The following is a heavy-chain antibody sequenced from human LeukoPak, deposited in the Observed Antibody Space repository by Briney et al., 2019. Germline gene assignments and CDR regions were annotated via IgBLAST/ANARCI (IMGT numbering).Heavy chain of an antibody. CDR2: FNPIFGSA. J-gene: IGHJ4*02. D-gene: IGHD4-23*01. CDR1: GDSFGTYG. V-gene: IGHV1-69*05. Sequence: SVKVSCKASGDSFGTYGITWVRQAPGEGLEWMGGFNPIFGSAQYAQKLQGRVTMTTDTSTSTAYMELRSLRSDDTAVYYCARGYGGAIDYWGQGTLVTVSS. CDR3: ARGYGGAIDY.